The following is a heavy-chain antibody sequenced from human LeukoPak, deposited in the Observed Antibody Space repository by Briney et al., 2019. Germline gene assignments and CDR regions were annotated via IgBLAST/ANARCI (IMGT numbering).Heavy chain of an antibody. CDR2: VRHSDAS. D-gene: IGHD3-22*01. Sequence: SETLSLTCSVSDGSINLFYWSWIRQTPGKGLEWIGYVRHSDASSYNPALRGRVTISMDTSENQFSLKMRSVSAADTAVYFCARVGSYDSSGYYFDYWGQGIQATVSS. CDR1: DGSINLFY. V-gene: IGHV4-59*01. CDR3: ARVGSYDSSGYYFDY. J-gene: IGHJ4*02.